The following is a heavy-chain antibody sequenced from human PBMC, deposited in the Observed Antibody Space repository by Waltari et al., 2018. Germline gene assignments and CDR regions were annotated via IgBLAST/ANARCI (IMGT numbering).Heavy chain of an antibody. CDR3: GRGYFDL. Sequence: QVQLQQWGAGLLKPSETLSLTCAVYGGSFSGYSWSGNGQSPGKGLEWIGEINHRGSTNYNPSLKTRVTIPVDTSKSQFALELSSVTAADTAVYYCGRGYFDLWGRGTLVTVSS. V-gene: IGHV4-34*01. CDR2: INHRGST. J-gene: IGHJ2*01. CDR1: GGSFSGYS.